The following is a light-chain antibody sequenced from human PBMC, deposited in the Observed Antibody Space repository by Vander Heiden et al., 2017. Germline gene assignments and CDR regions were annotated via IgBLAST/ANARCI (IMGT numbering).Light chain of an antibody. CDR3: QQYYKLPHT. J-gene: IGKJ4*01. CDR1: QDISNY. CDR2: DAS. V-gene: IGKV1-33*01. Sequence: DIQMTQSPSSLSASVGDRVTITCQASQDISNYLNWYQQKPGKAPKLLIYDASNLEIGVPSRFSGSGSGTEFTFTISSMKAEDIATDDCQQYYKLPHTCGGGTKLEIK.